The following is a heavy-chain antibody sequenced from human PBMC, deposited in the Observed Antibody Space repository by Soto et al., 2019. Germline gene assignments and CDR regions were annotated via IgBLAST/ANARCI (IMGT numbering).Heavy chain of an antibody. V-gene: IGHV3-21*01. Sequence: VQLVESGGGLVKPGGSLRLSCAASGFTFSSYSMNWVRQAPGKGLEWVSSISSSSSYIYYADSVKGRFTISRDNAKNSLYLQMNSLRAEDTAVYYCARDLAYSYGYGYWGQGTLVTVSS. D-gene: IGHD5-18*01. CDR1: GFTFSSYS. CDR2: ISSSSSYI. CDR3: ARDLAYSYGYGY. J-gene: IGHJ4*02.